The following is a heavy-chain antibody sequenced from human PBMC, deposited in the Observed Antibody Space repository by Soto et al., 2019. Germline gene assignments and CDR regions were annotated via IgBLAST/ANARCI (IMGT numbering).Heavy chain of an antibody. V-gene: IGHV3-33*06. CDR3: AEDRRSSLDGMDV. D-gene: IGHD6-6*01. Sequence: SLRLSCAASGFTFSIYGMHWVRQAPGKGLEWVAVIWYDGSNKYYADSVKGRFTISRDNSKNTLYLQVNSLRAEDTAVYYCAEDRRSSLDGMDVWGQGTTVTVSS. J-gene: IGHJ6*02. CDR1: GFTFSIYG. CDR2: IWYDGSNK.